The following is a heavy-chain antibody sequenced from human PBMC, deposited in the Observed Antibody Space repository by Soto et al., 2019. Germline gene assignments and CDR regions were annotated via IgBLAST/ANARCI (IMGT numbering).Heavy chain of an antibody. V-gene: IGHV4-30-4*01. J-gene: IGHJ4*02. CDR3: ARTGGEWYLFDY. D-gene: IGHD3-3*01. CDR1: GGSISSGDYY. Sequence: KASETLSLTCTVSGGSISSGDYYWSWIRQPPGKGLEWIGYIYYSGSTYYNPSLKSRVTISVDTSKNQFSLKLSSVTAADTAVYYCARTGGEWYLFDYWGQGPLVTVYS. CDR2: IYYSGST.